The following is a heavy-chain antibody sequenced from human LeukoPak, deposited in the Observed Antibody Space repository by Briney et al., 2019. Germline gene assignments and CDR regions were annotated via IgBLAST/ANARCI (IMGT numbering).Heavy chain of an antibody. J-gene: IGHJ4*02. Sequence: SETLSLTCTVSGGSISSGGYYWSWIRQPPGKGLEWIGYIYHSGSTYYNPSLKSRVTISVDRSKNQFSLKLSSATAADTAVYYCARDARLAVAGFGFDYWGQGTLVTVSS. CDR3: ARDARLAVAGFGFDY. V-gene: IGHV4-30-2*01. CDR1: GGSISSGGYY. D-gene: IGHD6-19*01. CDR2: IYHSGST.